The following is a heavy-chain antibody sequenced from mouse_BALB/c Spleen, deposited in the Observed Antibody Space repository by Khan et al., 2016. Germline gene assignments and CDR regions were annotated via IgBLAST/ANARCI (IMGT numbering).Heavy chain of an antibody. V-gene: IGHV3-1*02. CDR1: GYSITSGYG. CDR3: ASDGKYVGTWWYVDV. Sequence: EVQLQESGPDLVKPSQSLSLTCTVTGYSITSGYGWHWIRQFPGNKLEWMGYIHYSGSTNYNPSLKSRISITRDTSENPSFLQLTSVTTEDTATSYCASDGKYVGTWWYVDVWGAGTTVTVSS. J-gene: IGHJ1*01. CDR2: IHYSGST. D-gene: IGHD2-1*01.